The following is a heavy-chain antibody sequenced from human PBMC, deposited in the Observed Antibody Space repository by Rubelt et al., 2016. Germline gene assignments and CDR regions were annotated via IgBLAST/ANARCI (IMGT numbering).Heavy chain of an antibody. Sequence: QVQLQQWGAGLLKPSETLSLTCAVYGGSFSGYYWSWTRQPPGKGLEWIGEINHSGSTNYNPSLKSRVTISVHTSKNQFSLKLSSVTAADTAVYYCARVSGWYRAPGQDFDYWGQGTLVTVSS. CDR1: GGSFSGYY. J-gene: IGHJ4*02. CDR3: ARVSGWYRAPGQDFDY. CDR2: INHSGST. D-gene: IGHD6-19*01. V-gene: IGHV4-34*01.